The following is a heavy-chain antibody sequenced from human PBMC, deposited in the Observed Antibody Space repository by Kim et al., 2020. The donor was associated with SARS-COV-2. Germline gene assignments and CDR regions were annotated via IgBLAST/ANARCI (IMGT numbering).Heavy chain of an antibody. V-gene: IGHV5-51*01. CDR3: AITRGYSYGFLDY. D-gene: IGHD5-18*01. CDR2: IHPGDSDA. Sequence: GESLKISCKGSGYSCANYWIGWVRHMPGRGREWMAIIHPGDSDARYSPSFQGQVTIPADKSISTAYLQWSSRKASDTAIYYCAITRGYSYGFLDYWGQGTLVTVSS. J-gene: IGHJ4*02. CDR1: GYSCANYW.